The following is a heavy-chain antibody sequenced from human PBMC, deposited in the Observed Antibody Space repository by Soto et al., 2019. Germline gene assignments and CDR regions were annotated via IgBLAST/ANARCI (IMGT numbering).Heavy chain of an antibody. CDR1: GGSINTYF. Sequence: PSETLSLTCTVSGGSINTYFWTWIRQAPGRGLEWIAYISSSGIPTYTPSLKSRLTISVDPSQSQFSLRLDSVTAADTATYYCARLFIVGAPGSYQTGLDVGGQGTTVSVS. D-gene: IGHD1-26*01. CDR3: ARLFIVGAPGSYQTGLDV. CDR2: ISSSGIP. V-gene: IGHV4-59*01. J-gene: IGHJ6*02.